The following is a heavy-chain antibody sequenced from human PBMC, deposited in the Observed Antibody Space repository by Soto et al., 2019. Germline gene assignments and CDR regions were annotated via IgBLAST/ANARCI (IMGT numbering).Heavy chain of an antibody. CDR1: GFTFSSYA. V-gene: IGHV3-64*01. CDR3: ARSPYYYDSSGYMQYYFDY. Sequence: GGSLRLSCAASGFTFSSYAMHWVRQAPGKGLEYVSAISSNGGSTYYANSVKGRFTISRDNSKNTLYLQMGSLRAEDMAVYYCARSPYYYDSSGYMQYYFDYWGQGTLVTVSS. J-gene: IGHJ4*02. CDR2: ISSNGGST. D-gene: IGHD3-22*01.